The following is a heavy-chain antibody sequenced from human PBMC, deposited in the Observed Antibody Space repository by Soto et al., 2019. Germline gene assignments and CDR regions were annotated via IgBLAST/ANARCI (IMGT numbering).Heavy chain of an antibody. Sequence: HVHLVQSGAEVKKPGASVKVSGNASGYTFTSYYMHWVRQAPGQGLEWMGIINPSGGSTSYEQKFQGRVTMTRATSTSTVYMELSSLRSEDTAVYYCARGGSGRDSWGQGTLVTVSS. J-gene: IGHJ4*02. D-gene: IGHD6-19*01. CDR1: GYTFTSYY. CDR2: INPSGGST. V-gene: IGHV1-46*01. CDR3: ARGGSGRDS.